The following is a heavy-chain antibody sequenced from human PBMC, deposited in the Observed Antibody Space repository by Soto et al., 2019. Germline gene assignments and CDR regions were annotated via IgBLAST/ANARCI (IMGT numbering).Heavy chain of an antibody. Sequence: SGPTLVNPTQTLTLTCTFSGFSLSTSGVGVGWIRQPPGKALEWLALIYWDDDKRYSPSLKSRLTITKDTSKNQVVLTMTNMDPVDTATYYCAHRRLYFYDSSGYGGEYFQHWGQRTLVTGSS. CDR2: IYWDDDK. CDR3: AHRRLYFYDSSGYGGEYFQH. D-gene: IGHD3-22*01. J-gene: IGHJ1*01. V-gene: IGHV2-5*02. CDR1: GFSLSTSGVG.